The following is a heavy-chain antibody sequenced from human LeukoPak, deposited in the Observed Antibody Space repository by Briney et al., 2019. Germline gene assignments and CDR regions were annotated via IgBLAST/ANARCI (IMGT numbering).Heavy chain of an antibody. V-gene: IGHV4-38-2*02. CDR1: GYSISSGYY. CDR3: ARDKSASSGYRTFDY. CDR2: IYHSGST. D-gene: IGHD3-22*01. Sequence: ASETLSLTCTVSGYSISSGYYWGWIRQPPGKGLEWIGSIYHSGSTYYNPSLKSRVTISVDSSKNQFSLKLSSVTAADTAVYYCARDKSASSGYRTFDYWGQGTLVTVSS. J-gene: IGHJ4*02.